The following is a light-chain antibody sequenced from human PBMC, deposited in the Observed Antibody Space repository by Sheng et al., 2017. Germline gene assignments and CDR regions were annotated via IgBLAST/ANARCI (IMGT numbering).Light chain of an antibody. V-gene: IGKV1-33*01. CDR3: QQYDNVRST. CDR2: DAS. Sequence: DIQLTQSPTSLSASEGDRVTITCQASQDIDNHLNWYQQKPGKAPKLLIHDASSLQTGVPSRFSGSGSGTDFTFTISSLQPEDIATYYCQQYDNVRSTFGPGTKVDIK. J-gene: IGKJ3*01. CDR1: QDIDNH.